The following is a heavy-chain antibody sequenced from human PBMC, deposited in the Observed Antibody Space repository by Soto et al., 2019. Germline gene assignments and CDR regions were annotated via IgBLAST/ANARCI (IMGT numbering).Heavy chain of an antibody. D-gene: IGHD2-2*02. V-gene: IGHV1-69*01. CDR1: GGTFGIYA. Sequence: QVQLVQSGAAVSKPGSSVKVSCKASGGTFGIYAVGWVRQAPGQGLEWMGGIIPAFGTTKNSQKFQDRVDMTADESTNTVSVELRGLRCDDTAVYYCARVPRQMLYGPTRNGMDVWGQGTTLIVSS. CDR2: IIPAFGTT. CDR3: ARVPRQMLYGPTRNGMDV. J-gene: IGHJ6*02.